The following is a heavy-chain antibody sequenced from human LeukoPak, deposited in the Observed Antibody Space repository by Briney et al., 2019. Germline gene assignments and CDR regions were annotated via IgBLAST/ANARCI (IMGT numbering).Heavy chain of an antibody. CDR1: GFTFSSYA. CDR3: ARDVGASSGYYYYYYYAMDV. Sequence: GGSLRLSCAASGFTFSSYAMSWVRQAPGKGLEWVSAISGSGGSTYYADSVKGRFTISRDNSKNTLYLQMNSLRAEDTAMYYCARDVGASSGYYYYYYYAMDVWGQGTTVTVSS. CDR2: ISGSGGST. D-gene: IGHD3-22*01. J-gene: IGHJ6*02. V-gene: IGHV3-23*01.